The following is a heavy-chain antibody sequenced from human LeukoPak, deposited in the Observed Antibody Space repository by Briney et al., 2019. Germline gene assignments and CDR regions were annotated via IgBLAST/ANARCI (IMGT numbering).Heavy chain of an antibody. CDR1: GASITSADYF. CDR3: ARSISGTRESFDY. CDR2: VLFTGNT. V-gene: IGHV4-39*01. D-gene: IGHD1-1*01. Sequence: SETLSLTCTVSGASITSADYFWGWIRQPPGKGLEWIGSVLFTGNTYYTPSLKSRVTISIHTSNKQFSLNLSSVTAADTAVYYCARSISGTRESFDYWGQGTLVTVSS. J-gene: IGHJ4*02.